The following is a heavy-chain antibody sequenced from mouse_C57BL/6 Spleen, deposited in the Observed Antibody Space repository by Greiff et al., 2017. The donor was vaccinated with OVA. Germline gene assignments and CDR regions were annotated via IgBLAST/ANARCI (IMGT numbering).Heavy chain of an antibody. CDR3: ARRAYYSNYDYAMDY. J-gene: IGHJ4*01. V-gene: IGHV1-64*01. CDR2: IHPNSGST. D-gene: IGHD2-5*01. CDR1: GYTFTSYW. Sequence: QVQLQQPGAELVKPGASVKLSCKASGYTFTSYWMHWVKQRPGQGLEWIGMIHPNSGSTNYNEKFKSKATLTVDKSSSTAYMQLSSLTYEDSAVYYCARRAYYSNYDYAMDYWGQGTSVTVSS.